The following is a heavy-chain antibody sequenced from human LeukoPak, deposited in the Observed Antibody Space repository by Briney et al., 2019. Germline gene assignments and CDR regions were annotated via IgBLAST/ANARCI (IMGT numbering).Heavy chain of an antibody. V-gene: IGHV3-7*01. CDR2: IKQDGSEK. CDR1: GFTFDDYG. Sequence: GGSLRLSCAASGFTFDDYGMSWVRQAPGKGLEWVANIKQDGSEKYYVDSVKGRFTISRDNAKNSLYLQMNSLRAEDAAVYYCARDPGIAAAGYFDYWGQGTLVTVSS. D-gene: IGHD6-13*01. CDR3: ARDPGIAAAGYFDY. J-gene: IGHJ4*02.